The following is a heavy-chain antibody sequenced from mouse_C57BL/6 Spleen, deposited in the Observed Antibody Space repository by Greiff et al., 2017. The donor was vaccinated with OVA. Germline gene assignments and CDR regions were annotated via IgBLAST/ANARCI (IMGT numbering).Heavy chain of an antibody. J-gene: IGHJ2*01. CDR1: GYSITSGYF. CDR3: ARDDYYGLDY. D-gene: IGHD1-2*01. CDR2: ISYDGSN. V-gene: IGHV3-6*01. Sequence: ESGPGLVKPSQSLSLTCSVTGYSITSGYFCNWIRQFPGNKLEWMGYISYDGSNNYNPSLKNRISITRDTSKNQFFLKLNSVTTEDTATYYCARDDYYGLDYWGQGTTRTVAS.